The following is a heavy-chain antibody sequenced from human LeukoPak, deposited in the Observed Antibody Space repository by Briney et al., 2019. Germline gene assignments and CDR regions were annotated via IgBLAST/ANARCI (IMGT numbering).Heavy chain of an antibody. CDR1: GLTFSSYA. D-gene: IGHD3-9*01. J-gene: IGHJ4*02. CDR3: AKATLQPLRYFDWLYSAPPEFDY. CDR2: VSGSGSNT. Sequence: GGSLRLSCAASGLTFSSYAMSWVRQAPGKGLEWVSSVSGSGSNTYYADSVKGRFTISRDNSKNTLHLQMNSLRAEDTAVYYCAKATLQPLRYFDWLYSAPPEFDYWGQGTLVTVSS. V-gene: IGHV3-23*01.